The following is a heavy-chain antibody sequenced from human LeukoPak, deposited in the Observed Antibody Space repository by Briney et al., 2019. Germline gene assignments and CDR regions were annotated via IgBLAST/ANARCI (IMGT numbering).Heavy chain of an antibody. CDR1: VCSLSSTSSY. V-gene: IGHV4-39*01. D-gene: IGHD1-26*01. Sequence: PSGTLSLTCTVSVCSLSSTSSYSGWIRQPPGKGLEWIGYIHYGGNTNYNPSLKSRVTISFDTSKNQFALNLISPTASDPAVYYCARPPGGYWGQGTLVIVSS. CDR3: ARPPGGY. CDR2: IHYGGNT. J-gene: IGHJ4*02.